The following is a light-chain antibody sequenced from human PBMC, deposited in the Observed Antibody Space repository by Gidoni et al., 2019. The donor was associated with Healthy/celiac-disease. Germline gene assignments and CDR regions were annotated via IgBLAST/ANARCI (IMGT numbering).Light chain of an antibody. V-gene: IGKV1-33*01. J-gene: IGKJ2*01. CDR3: KQYDNLPPVT. CDR2: DAS. Sequence: DIHLTQSPSPLSASVGDRVTITCQASQDISNYLNWYQQKPGKAPKLLIYDASNLETGVPSRFSGSGSGTDLTFTIRSLQPEEIATYYCKQYDNLPPVTFGQGTKLEIK. CDR1: QDISNY.